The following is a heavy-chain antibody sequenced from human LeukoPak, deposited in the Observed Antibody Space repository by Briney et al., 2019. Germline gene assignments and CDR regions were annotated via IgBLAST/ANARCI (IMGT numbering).Heavy chain of an antibody. D-gene: IGHD1-7*01. CDR1: GGSISSYY. CDR3: ARDNWNYGSSMDV. Sequence: PSETLSLTCTVSGGSISSYYWSWIRQPPGKGLEWIGYIYYSGSTNYNPSLKSRVTISVDTSKNQFSLKLSSVTAADTAVYYCARDNWNYGSSMDVWGQGTTVTVSS. V-gene: IGHV4-59*12. J-gene: IGHJ6*02. CDR2: IYYSGST.